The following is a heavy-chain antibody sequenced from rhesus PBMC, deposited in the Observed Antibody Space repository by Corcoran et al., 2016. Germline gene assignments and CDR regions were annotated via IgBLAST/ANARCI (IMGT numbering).Heavy chain of an antibody. CDR1: GASLIRYW. J-gene: IGHJ4*01. D-gene: IGHD4-4*01. Sequence: QVQLQASGPGLVKPSETLSLTCAVSGASLIRYWFGWIRPPPGKGLEWIGEINGNSGNSYYNPSLKRRVTMSKDASKNQFSLKLSSVTAADTAVYYCARSGYGSGGVYWGQGVLVTVSS. V-gene: IGHV4-80*01. CDR2: INGNSGNS. CDR3: ARSGYGSGGVY.